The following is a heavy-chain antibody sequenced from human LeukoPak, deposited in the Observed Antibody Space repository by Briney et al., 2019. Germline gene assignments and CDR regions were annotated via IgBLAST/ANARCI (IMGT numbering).Heavy chain of an antibody. CDR2: IYYSGST. V-gene: IGHV4-39*07. Sequence: SETLSLTCTVSGGSISSSSYYWGWIRQPPGKGLEWIGSIYYSGSTYYNPSLKSRVTISVDTSKNQFSLKLSSVTAADTAVYYCARDCGGDCYEFDYWGQGTLVTVSS. J-gene: IGHJ4*02. CDR3: ARDCGGDCYEFDY. CDR1: GGSISSSSYY. D-gene: IGHD2-21*02.